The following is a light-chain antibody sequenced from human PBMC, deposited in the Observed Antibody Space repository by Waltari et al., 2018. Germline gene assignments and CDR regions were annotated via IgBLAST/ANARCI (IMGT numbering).Light chain of an antibody. Sequence: DIVMTQSPDSLAVSLGERATTSCKSSQRVLYSSNNKNYLAWYQQKPRQPPKLLIYWASTRESGVPERFSGSGSETDFTLTISSLQAEDVAVYHCQQYFRTPATFGQGTRVEIK. V-gene: IGKV4-1*01. CDR3: QQYFRTPAT. CDR1: QRVLYSSNNKNY. CDR2: WAS. J-gene: IGKJ1*01.